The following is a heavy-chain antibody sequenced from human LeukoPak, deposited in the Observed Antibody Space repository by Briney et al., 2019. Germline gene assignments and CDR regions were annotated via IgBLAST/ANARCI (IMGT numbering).Heavy chain of an antibody. J-gene: IGHJ4*02. CDR1: GYTFTTYG. Sequence: ASVKVSCKASGYTFTTYGISWVRQAPGQGLEWMGWINPYNGDTNYALKFQGRVTMTTDTSTSTVNMDLRSLRPDDTAVYYCARDYGGSYGPLGYWGQGTLVTVSS. CDR3: ARDYGGSYGPLGY. D-gene: IGHD1-26*01. CDR2: INPYNGDT. V-gene: IGHV1-18*01.